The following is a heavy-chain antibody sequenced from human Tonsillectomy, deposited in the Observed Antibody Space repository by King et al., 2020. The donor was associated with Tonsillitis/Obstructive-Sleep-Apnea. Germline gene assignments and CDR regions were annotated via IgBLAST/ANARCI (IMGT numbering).Heavy chain of an antibody. Sequence: VQLVESGGGLVQPGGSLRLSCAASGFTFSSYAMSWVRQAPGKGLEWVSAISNSGRSTYYADSVKGRFTISRDNSKNTLYLQMNSLRAEDTAVYYCAKAPFWFGELSPNWFDPWGQGTLVTVSS. J-gene: IGHJ5*02. CDR3: AKAPFWFGELSPNWFDP. D-gene: IGHD3-10*01. CDR1: GFTFSSYA. V-gene: IGHV3-23*04. CDR2: ISNSGRST.